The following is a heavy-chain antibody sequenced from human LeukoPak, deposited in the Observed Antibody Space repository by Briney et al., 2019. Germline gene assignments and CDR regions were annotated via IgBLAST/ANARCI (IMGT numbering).Heavy chain of an antibody. J-gene: IGHJ6*02. V-gene: IGHV6-1*01. Sequence: SQTLSLTCAISGDSVSSNSAAWNSIRQSPSTGPDWPGTTYSISKWYNDYAVSVKSRITINPGTSKNQFSLQLISVTPEDTAVYYCARDRLYGAVAGYCYHYGMDVWGQGTTVTVSS. CDR2: TYSISKWYN. D-gene: IGHD6-19*01. CDR3: ARDRLYGAVAGYCYHYGMDV. CDR1: GDSVSSNSAA.